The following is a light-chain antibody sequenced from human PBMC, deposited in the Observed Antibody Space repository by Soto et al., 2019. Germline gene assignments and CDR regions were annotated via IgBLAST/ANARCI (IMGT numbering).Light chain of an antibody. CDR3: QQYGTSPYT. Sequence: EIVLTQSPGTLSLSPGEGATLSCRASQSVNSNYLGWYQKKPAQAPRLLIYAASSRATGVPDRFSGSGSGTDFTLTISRLEPEDFAVYYCQQYGTSPYTFGQGTKVDIK. CDR2: AAS. J-gene: IGKJ2*01. V-gene: IGKV3-20*01. CDR1: QSVNSNY.